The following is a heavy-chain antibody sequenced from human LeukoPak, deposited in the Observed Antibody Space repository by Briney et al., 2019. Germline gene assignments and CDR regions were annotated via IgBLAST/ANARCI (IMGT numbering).Heavy chain of an antibody. D-gene: IGHD3-16*02. V-gene: IGHV3-48*03. CDR2: ISSSGSTI. CDR3: AKGDMITFGGVIGKFDY. J-gene: IGHJ4*02. Sequence: GGSLRLSCAASGFTFSSYEMNWVRQAPGKGLEWVSYISSSGSTIYYADSVKGRFTISRDNAKNSLYLQMNSLRAEDTAVYYCAKGDMITFGGVIGKFDYWGQGTLVTVSS. CDR1: GFTFSSYE.